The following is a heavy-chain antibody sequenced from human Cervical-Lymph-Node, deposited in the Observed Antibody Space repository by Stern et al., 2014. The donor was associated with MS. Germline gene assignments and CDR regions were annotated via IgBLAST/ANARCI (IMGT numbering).Heavy chain of an antibody. J-gene: IGHJ1*01. Sequence: QVQLQESGPGLVRPSETLSLTCGVSGGSVNDATWTWMRQPPGKGLEWIGYISHAGGIENNPSLQSRVTLSLDTSNNQFLLKLTSVTSSDSAVYYCARSTLRSAPALWGQGTLVTVS. CDR3: ARSTLRSAPAL. V-gene: IGHV4-59*02. CDR2: ISHAGGI. D-gene: IGHD1-26*01. CDR1: GGSVNDAT.